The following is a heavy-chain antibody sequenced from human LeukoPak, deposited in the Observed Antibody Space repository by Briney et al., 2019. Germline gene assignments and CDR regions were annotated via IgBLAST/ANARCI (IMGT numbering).Heavy chain of an antibody. D-gene: IGHD3-22*01. CDR3: ASQLDYYDSSGYPDAFDI. Sequence: ASVKVSCKASGYTFTSYGISWVRQAPGQGLEWMGWISAYNGNTNYAQKLQGRVTMTTDTSTSTAYMELRSLRSDDTAVYYCASQLDYYDSSGYPDAFDIWGQGTMVTVSS. V-gene: IGHV1-18*01. J-gene: IGHJ3*02. CDR1: GYTFTSYG. CDR2: ISAYNGNT.